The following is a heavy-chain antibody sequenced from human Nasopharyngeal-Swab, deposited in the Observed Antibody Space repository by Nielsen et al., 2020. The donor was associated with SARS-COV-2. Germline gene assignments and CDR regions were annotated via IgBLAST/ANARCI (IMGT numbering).Heavy chain of an antibody. Sequence: ESLKISCAASGFTFSTYWMHWVRQAPGKGLVWVSRTNTDGSSTDYADSVKGRFTISRDNAKNTLYLQMNSLRAEDTAVYYCTRSFGGASEYWGQGTLVTVSS. CDR3: TRSFGGASEY. CDR2: TNTDGSST. D-gene: IGHD3-16*01. J-gene: IGHJ4*02. CDR1: GFTFSTYW. V-gene: IGHV3-74*01.